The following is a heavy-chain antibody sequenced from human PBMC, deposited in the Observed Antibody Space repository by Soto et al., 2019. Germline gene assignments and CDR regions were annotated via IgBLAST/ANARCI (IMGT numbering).Heavy chain of an antibody. CDR1: GFTVSSNY. CDR2: IYSGGST. Sequence: EVQLVESGGGLIQPGGSLRLSCAASGFTVSSNYLSWVRQAPGTGLEWVSVIYSGGSTYYADSVKGRFTISRDHSKNTLYLQMNSLRAEDTAVYYCAREDDYYGSGSYHWGQGTLVTVSS. V-gene: IGHV3-53*01. J-gene: IGHJ4*02. D-gene: IGHD3-10*01. CDR3: AREDDYYGSGSYH.